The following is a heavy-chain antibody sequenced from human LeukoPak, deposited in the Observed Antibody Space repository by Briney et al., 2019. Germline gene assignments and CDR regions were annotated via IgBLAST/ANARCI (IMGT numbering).Heavy chain of an antibody. CDR1: GFTVSNNY. Sequence: GGSLRLSCAASGFTVSNNYMSWVRQAPGKGLEWVSVIYTGGGTKYADSVKGRFTISRDNSKNTLYLQMNSLRVDDTAVYYCARADDILTGYDYWGQGTLVTVSS. V-gene: IGHV3-66*01. D-gene: IGHD3-9*01. J-gene: IGHJ4*02. CDR3: ARADDILTGYDY. CDR2: IYTGGGT.